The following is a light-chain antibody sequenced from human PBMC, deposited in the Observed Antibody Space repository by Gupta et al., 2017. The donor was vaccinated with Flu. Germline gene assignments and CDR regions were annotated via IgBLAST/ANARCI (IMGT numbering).Light chain of an antibody. Sequence: EIVMTQSPATLSASPGEKATLSCRASQSVSKNLAWYQQRPGQSPRLLIYGASTRATGIPARFSGGGSGTEFTLTITSLQSEDFAVYYCQQYNNWPPLYSCGQGTKVEI. CDR3: QQYNNWPPLYS. V-gene: IGKV3-15*01. J-gene: IGKJ2*03. CDR1: QSVSKN. CDR2: GAS.